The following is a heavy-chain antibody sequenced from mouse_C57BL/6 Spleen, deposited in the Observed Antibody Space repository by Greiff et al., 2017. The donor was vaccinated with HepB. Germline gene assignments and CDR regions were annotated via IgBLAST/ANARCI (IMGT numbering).Heavy chain of an antibody. D-gene: IGHD4-1*01. Sequence: VQLQQSGPELVKPGASVKMSCKASGYTFTDYNMHWVKQSHGKSLEWIGYINPNNGGTSYNQKFKGKATLTVNKSSSTAYMELRSLTSEDSAVYYCARRSKLGQGAMDYWGQGTSVTVSS. CDR3: ARRSKLGQGAMDY. J-gene: IGHJ4*01. CDR2: INPNNGGT. CDR1: GYTFTDYN. V-gene: IGHV1-22*01.